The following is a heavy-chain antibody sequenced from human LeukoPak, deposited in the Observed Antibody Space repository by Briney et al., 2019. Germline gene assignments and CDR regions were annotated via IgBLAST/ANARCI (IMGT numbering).Heavy chain of an antibody. V-gene: IGHV3-30*03. J-gene: IGHJ4*02. D-gene: IGHD3-22*01. CDR3: ARDDRSVFDY. CDR2: ISYDGSNK. Sequence: PGGSLRLSCAASGFTFSSYDMHWVRQAPGKGLEWVAVISYDGSNKYYADSVKGRFTISRDNSKNTLYLQMNSLRAEDTAVYYCARDDRSVFDYWGQGTLVTVSS. CDR1: GFTFSSYD.